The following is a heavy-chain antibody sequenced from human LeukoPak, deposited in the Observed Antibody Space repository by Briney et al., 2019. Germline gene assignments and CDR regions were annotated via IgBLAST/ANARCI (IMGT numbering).Heavy chain of an antibody. CDR2: IYYSGST. V-gene: IGHV4-59*02. J-gene: IGHJ4*02. CDR1: GGSVRSYY. Sequence: PSETLSLTCTVSGGSVRSYYWSWIRQPPGKGLEWIGYIYYSGSTNYNPSLKSRVTISVDKSKNQFSLKVNSATAADTAVYYCARDRFGELHWGQGTLVTVSS. CDR3: ARDRFGELH. D-gene: IGHD3-16*01.